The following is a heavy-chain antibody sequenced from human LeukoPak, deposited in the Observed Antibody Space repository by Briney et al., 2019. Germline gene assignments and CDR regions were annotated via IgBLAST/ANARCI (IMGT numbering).Heavy chain of an antibody. CDR1: GYILRNYA. D-gene: IGHD2-2*01. J-gene: IGHJ4*02. CDR2: INPFNADA. V-gene: IGHV1-18*01. Sequence: GASVKVSCKTSGYILRNYAISWVRQAPGQGPEWVGWINPFNADAKYAQKFQGRVTMTTDTSTSTAYLELRSLRYDDTAVYYCARGEKSYAYWGQGTLVTVSS. CDR3: ARGEKSYAY.